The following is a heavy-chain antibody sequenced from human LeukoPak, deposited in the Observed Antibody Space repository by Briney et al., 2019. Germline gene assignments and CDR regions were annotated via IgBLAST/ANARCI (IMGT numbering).Heavy chain of an antibody. V-gene: IGHV3-48*01. CDR2: ISSSSSTI. CDR1: GFTFNNYW. J-gene: IGHJ4*02. D-gene: IGHD3-22*01. Sequence: GSLRLSCEASGFTFNNYWMSWFRQAPGKGLEWVSYISSSSSTIYYADSVKGRFTISRDNAKNSLYLQMNSLRAEDTAVYYCARELASTRYYYDSSGYSAFDYWGQGTLVTVSS. CDR3: ARELASTRYYYDSSGYSAFDY.